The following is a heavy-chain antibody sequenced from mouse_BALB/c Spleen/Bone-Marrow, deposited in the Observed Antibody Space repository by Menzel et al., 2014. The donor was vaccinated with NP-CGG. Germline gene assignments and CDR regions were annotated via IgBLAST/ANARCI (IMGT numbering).Heavy chain of an antibody. CDR1: GYTFSNYW. V-gene: IGHV1-5*01. CDR3: TTLARSDFDY. Sequence: VQLQQSGTVLARPGAAVKMSCKASGYTFSNYWMHWVKQRPGQGLEWIGTIYPGNSDTTYNQKFRGKAKLTAVTSTSTACMELSSLTNEDSAVYYCTTLARSDFDYWGQGTTLTVSS. CDR2: IYPGNSDT. J-gene: IGHJ2*01.